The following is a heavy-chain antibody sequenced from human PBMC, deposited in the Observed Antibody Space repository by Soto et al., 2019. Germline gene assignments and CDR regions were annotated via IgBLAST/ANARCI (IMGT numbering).Heavy chain of an antibody. Sequence: GGSLRLSCAASGFTFSIYWMHWVRQAPGKGLVWVSRINGDGSATNYADSVKGRFTISRDNAKNTLHLQMNSLRAEDTALYYCARREATDGVLDFWGQGTLVTVSS. V-gene: IGHV3-74*01. CDR1: GFTFSIYW. D-gene: IGHD1-26*01. CDR3: ARREATDGVLDF. CDR2: INGDGSAT. J-gene: IGHJ4*02.